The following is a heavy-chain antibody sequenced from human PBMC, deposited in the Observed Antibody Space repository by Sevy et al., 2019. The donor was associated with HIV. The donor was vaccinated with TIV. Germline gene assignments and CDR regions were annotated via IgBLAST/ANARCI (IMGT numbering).Heavy chain of an antibody. CDR1: GFTFSSYA. D-gene: IGHD6-19*01. CDR2: ISGSGGST. J-gene: IGHJ3*02. V-gene: IGHV3-23*01. Sequence: GGSLRLSCAASGFTFSSYAMSWARQAPGKGLEWVSAISGSGGSTYYADSVKGRFTISRDNSKNTLYLQMNSLRAEDTAVYYCAKDPYSSGWLRAFDIWGQGTMVTVSS. CDR3: AKDPYSSGWLRAFDI.